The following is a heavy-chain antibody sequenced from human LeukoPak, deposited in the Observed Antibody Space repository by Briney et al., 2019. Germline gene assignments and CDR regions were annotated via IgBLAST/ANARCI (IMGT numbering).Heavy chain of an antibody. CDR3: ARGSGSSSWYSYFDY. CDR1: GITFSSNS. J-gene: IGHJ4*02. V-gene: IGHV3-21*01. Sequence: GGSLRLSCAASGITFSSNSMNWVRQAPGRGLEWVSSISSSTSYKYYADSVKGRFTISRDNAKNSLYLQMNSLTAEDTAVYYCARGSGSSSWYSYFDYWGQGSLVTVSS. D-gene: IGHD6-13*01. CDR2: ISSSTSYK.